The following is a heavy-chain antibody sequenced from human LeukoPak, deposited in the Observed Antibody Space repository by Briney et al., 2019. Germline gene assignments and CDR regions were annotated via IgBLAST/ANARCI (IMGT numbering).Heavy chain of an antibody. Sequence: ASVKVSCKVSGYTLTELSMHWVRQAPGKGLEWMGGFDPEDGETIYAQKFQGRVTMTEDTSTDTAYMELSSLRSEDTAVYYCAAPNLDSSGWYVWDYWGQGTLVTVSS. V-gene: IGHV1-24*01. D-gene: IGHD6-19*01. CDR2: FDPEDGET. CDR1: GYTLTELS. CDR3: AAPNLDSSGWYVWDY. J-gene: IGHJ4*02.